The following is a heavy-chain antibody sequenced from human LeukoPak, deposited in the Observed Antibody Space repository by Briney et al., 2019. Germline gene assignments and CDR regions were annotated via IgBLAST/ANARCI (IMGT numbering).Heavy chain of an antibody. CDR2: INPNSGGT. D-gene: IGHD2-21*01. J-gene: IGHJ5*02. CDR3: VRADRLHGGPYLIGP. Sequence: ASVKVSCKTSGYSFTDYYMHWVRQAPGQGLEWMGWINPNSGGTSSAQKFQGRVTMTRDTSISTVYMEVSWLTSDDTAIYYCVRADRLHGGPYLIGPWGQGTLVTVSS. V-gene: IGHV1-2*02. CDR1: GYSFTDYY.